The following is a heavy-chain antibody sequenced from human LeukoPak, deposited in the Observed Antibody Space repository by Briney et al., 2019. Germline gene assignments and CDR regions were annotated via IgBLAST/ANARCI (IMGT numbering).Heavy chain of an antibody. D-gene: IGHD3-10*01. J-gene: IGHJ4*02. CDR2: IYYSGST. V-gene: IGHV4-59*08. Sequence: PSETLSLTCSVSGGSISSYYWNWIRQPPGKGLEWIGYIYYSGSTNYNPSLKSRVTISLDTSTNQFSLKLRSVTAADTAVYYCASRPYSSGYFDYWGQGILVTVSS. CDR1: GGSISSYY. CDR3: ASRPYSSGYFDY.